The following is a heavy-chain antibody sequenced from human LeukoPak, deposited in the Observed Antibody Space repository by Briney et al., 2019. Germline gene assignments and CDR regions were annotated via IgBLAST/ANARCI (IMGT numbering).Heavy chain of an antibody. D-gene: IGHD1-26*01. CDR2: INPNSGGT. V-gene: IGHV1-2*02. J-gene: IGHJ6*03. Sequence: ASVKVSCKTPGYTFTGYYMHWVRQAPGQGLEWMGWINPNSGGTNYAQKFQGRVTMTRDTSISTAYMELSRLRSDDTAVYYCAISGSYYGHYYYYMDVWGKGTTVTVSS. CDR1: GYTFTGYY. CDR3: AISGSYYGHYYYYMDV.